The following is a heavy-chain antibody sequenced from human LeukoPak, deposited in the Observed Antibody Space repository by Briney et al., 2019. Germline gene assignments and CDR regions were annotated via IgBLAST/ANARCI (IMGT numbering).Heavy chain of an antibody. J-gene: IGHJ4*02. CDR2: LSAYNGNT. V-gene: IGHV1-18*01. D-gene: IGHD6-13*01. CDR3: ARAFAAGTVRIDY. CDR1: GYSFTSYG. Sequence: GASVKVSCKASGYSFTSYGISWVRQAPGQGLEWMGCLSAYNGNTNYAQKLEGIVTMTADTSMSTACMELRSLRSDGTAVYYCARAFAAGTVRIDYWGQGPLVTVS.